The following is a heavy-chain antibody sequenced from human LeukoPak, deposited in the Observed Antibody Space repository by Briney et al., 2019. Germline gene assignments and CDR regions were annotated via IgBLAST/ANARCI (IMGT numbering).Heavy chain of an antibody. CDR1: GGSISSSNW. D-gene: IGHD6-13*01. CDR3: AGGYSSSWAFDY. V-gene: IGHV4-4*02. J-gene: IGHJ4*02. CDR2: IYYSGST. Sequence: SGTLSLTCAVSGGSISSSNWWSWVRQPPGKGLEWIGYIYYSGSTNYNPSLKSRVTISVDTSKNQFSLKLSSVTAADTAVYYCAGGYSSSWAFDYWGQGTLVTVSS.